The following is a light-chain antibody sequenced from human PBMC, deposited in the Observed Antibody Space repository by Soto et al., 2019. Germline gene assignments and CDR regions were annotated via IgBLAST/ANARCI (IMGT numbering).Light chain of an antibody. CDR1: QGISSY. CDR2: AAS. Sequence: DVQLTQSPSFLSASVGDRVTITCRASQGISSYLAWYQQKPGKAPKLLIYAASTLQSGVPSRFSGSGSGTEFTLTISTLQPEDFATYYCQQLDGFAFGPGTKVDFK. CDR3: QQLDGFA. V-gene: IGKV1-9*01. J-gene: IGKJ3*01.